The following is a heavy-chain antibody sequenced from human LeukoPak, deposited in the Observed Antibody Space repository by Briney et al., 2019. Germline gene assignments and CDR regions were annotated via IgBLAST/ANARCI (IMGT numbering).Heavy chain of an antibody. CDR2: ISGSGGDT. Sequence: GGSLRLSCAGSGFTFNRAAMSWVRQAPGKGLEWVSGISGSGGDTYYSDSVKGRFTISRDNAKTTVYLQMNSLRTEDTAEYYCAKGWTKSDYWGQGTLVTVSS. D-gene: IGHD3/OR15-3a*01. J-gene: IGHJ4*02. CDR3: AKGWTKSDY. V-gene: IGHV3-23*01. CDR1: GFTFNRAA.